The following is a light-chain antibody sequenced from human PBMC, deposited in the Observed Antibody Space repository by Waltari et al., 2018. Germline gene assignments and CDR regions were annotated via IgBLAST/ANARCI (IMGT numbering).Light chain of an antibody. CDR2: GAS. Sequence: IVLTQSPGTLSLSPGARATLSCRARQTVRTTYLAWYQQKPGPAPTLLIYGASRRAPGIPDRFGGSGSGTGFSLTISSLEPEDFAVYYCQQYDISPLTFGGGTKVEIK. CDR3: QQYDISPLT. J-gene: IGKJ4*01. V-gene: IGKV3-20*01. CDR1: QTVRTTY.